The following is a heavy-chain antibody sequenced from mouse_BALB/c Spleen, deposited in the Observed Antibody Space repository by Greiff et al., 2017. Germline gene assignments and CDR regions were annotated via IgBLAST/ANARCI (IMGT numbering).Heavy chain of an antibody. CDR2: INPSTGYT. D-gene: IGHD2-14*01. CDR3: ARSYYRYGRVYYYAMDY. CDR1: GYTFTSYW. Sequence: QVQLKQSGAELAKPGASVKMSCKASGYTFTSYWMHWVKQRPGQGLEWIGYINPSTGYTEYNQKFKDKATLTADKSSSTAYMQLSSLTSEDSAVYYCARSYYRYGRVYYYAMDYWGQGTSVTVSS. V-gene: IGHV1-7*01. J-gene: IGHJ4*01.